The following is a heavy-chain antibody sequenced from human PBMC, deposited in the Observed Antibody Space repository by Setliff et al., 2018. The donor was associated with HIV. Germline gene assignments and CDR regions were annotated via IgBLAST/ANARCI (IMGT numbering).Heavy chain of an antibody. V-gene: IGHV4-38-2*02. CDR1: HYSINSEYY. Sequence: PSETLSLTCTVSHYSINSEYYWGWFRQPPGKGLEYIGSIYQSGSTYCSPSLKSRVSMSIDTSKDQFSLRLKSLTASDTAVDYCARLDTIMLYSDCWGQGTLVTVSS. CDR3: ARLDTIMLYSDC. J-gene: IGHJ4*02. D-gene: IGHD3-16*01. CDR2: IYQSGST.